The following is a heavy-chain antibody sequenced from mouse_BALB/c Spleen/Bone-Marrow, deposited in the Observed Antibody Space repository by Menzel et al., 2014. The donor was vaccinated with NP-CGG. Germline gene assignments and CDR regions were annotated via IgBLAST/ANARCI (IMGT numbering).Heavy chain of an antibody. D-gene: IGHD1-1*01. V-gene: IGHV1-20*02. CDR2: INPYNGDT. CDR3: ARSGYYGSSYFDY. J-gene: IGHJ2*01. CDR1: GYSFTGYF. Sequence: EVQPQQSGPELVKPGASVKISCKASGYSFTGYFMNWVMQSHGKSLEWIGRINPYNGDTFYNQKFKGKATLTVDKSSSTAHMELRSLASEDSAVYYCARSGYYGSSYFDYWGQGTTLTVSS.